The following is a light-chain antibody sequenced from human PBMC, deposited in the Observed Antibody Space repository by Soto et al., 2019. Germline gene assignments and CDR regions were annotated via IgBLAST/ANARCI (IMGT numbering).Light chain of an antibody. Sequence: DIVMTQSPLSLPVTPGEPASISCRSSQSLRHSNGFHYLDWYLQKQGPSPQLLFSLGSDRASGVPDRFSCSGSGTDFTLKISRVEAEDAGVYFCMQALQAPLTFGGGTKVEIK. V-gene: IGKV2-28*01. CDR3: MQALQAPLT. J-gene: IGKJ4*01. CDR2: LGS. CDR1: QSLRHSNGFHY.